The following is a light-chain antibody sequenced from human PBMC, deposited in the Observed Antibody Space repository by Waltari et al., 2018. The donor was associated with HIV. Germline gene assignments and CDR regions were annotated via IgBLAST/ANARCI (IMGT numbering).Light chain of an antibody. CDR3: QQSYSTPYT. V-gene: IGKV1-39*01. J-gene: IGKJ2*01. CDR1: QSISSY. CDR2: DAS. Sequence: DIQMTQSPSSLSASVGDRVTITCRASQSISSYLNWYQQKPGKAPKVLIYDASSLQSGVPSRFSGSGSGTDFTLTISSLQPEDFATYYCQQSYSTPYTFGQGTKLEIK.